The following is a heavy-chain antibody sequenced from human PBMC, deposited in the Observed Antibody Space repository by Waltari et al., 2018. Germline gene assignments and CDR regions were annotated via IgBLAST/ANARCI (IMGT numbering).Heavy chain of an antibody. D-gene: IGHD2-15*01. CDR2: IYPSGDT. CDR3: ARRGDWLPLDAFDI. V-gene: IGHV4-39*02. CDR1: GASISSSTYF. J-gene: IGHJ3*02. Sequence: QLQLQESGPGLLKPWETLSLTCTVSGASISSSTYFWGWIRQPPGKGLEWIGTIYPSGDTYYHGSRESRVRMSLDRSTNHLSMALRSVTAADTAVYYCARRGDWLPLDAFDIWGQGTVVTVSS.